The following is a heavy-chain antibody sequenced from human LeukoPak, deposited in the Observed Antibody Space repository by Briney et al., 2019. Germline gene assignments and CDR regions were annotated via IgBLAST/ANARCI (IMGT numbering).Heavy chain of an antibody. D-gene: IGHD3-9*01. J-gene: IGHJ4*02. V-gene: IGHV4-61*02. CDR3: ARRPEYYDILTGYYGAPFDY. Sequence: PSQTLSLTCTVSGGSISSGSYYWSWIRQPAGKGLEWIGRIYTSGSTTYNSSLKSRVTISLDTSKNHFSLKLSSVTAADTAVYYCARRPEYYDILTGYYGAPFDYWGQGTLVTVSS. CDR1: GGSISSGSYY. CDR2: IYTSGST.